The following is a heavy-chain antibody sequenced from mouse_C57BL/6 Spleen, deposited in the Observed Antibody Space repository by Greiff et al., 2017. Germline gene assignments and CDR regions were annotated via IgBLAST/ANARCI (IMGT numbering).Heavy chain of an antibody. CDR2: INPYNGGT. V-gene: IGHV1-19*01. D-gene: IGHD1-1*01. CDR3: ARWRTVVEGYYFDY. Sequence: VQLQQSGPVLVKPGASVKMSCKASGYTFTDYYMNWVKQSHGKSLEWIGVINPYNGGTSYNQKFKGKATFTVDESSSTAYMELNSLTSVDSAVYYCARWRTVVEGYYFDYWGQGTTLTVAS. CDR1: GYTFTDYY. J-gene: IGHJ2*01.